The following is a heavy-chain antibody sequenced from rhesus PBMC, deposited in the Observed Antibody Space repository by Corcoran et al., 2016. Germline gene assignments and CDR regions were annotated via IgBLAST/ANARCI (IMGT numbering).Heavy chain of an antibody. CDR3: ARHARYGNYFYFDY. D-gene: IGHD4-35*01. CDR1: GGSISSNY. CDR2: IYGSGVST. J-gene: IGHJ4*01. V-gene: IGHV4-169*01. Sequence: QLQLQESGPGLVKPSETLSVTCAVSGGSISSNYWSWIRQPPGKGLEWIGLIYGSGVSTNYNPSLKSRVTLSLDTSKNQLSLKLISVTAADTAVYYCARHARYGNYFYFDYWGQGVLVTVSS.